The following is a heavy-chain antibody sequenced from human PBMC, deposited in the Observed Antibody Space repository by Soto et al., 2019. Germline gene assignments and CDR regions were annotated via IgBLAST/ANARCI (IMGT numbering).Heavy chain of an antibody. CDR3: ARTPLQYYDFWSGRDAFDI. V-gene: IGHV1-46*03. CDR2: INPSGGST. CDR1: GYTFTSYY. Sequence: ASVKVSCKASGYTFTSYYMHWVRQAPGQGLEWMGIINPSGGSTSYAQKLQGRVTMTRDTSTSTVYMELSSLRSEDTAVYYCARTPLQYYDFWSGRDAFDIWGQGTMVTVSS. J-gene: IGHJ3*02. D-gene: IGHD3-3*01.